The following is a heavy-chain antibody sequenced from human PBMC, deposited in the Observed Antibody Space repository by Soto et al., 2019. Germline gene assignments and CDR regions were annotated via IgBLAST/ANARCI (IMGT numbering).Heavy chain of an antibody. Sequence: SETLSLTCTISGGSISVYYWSWVRQPPGHELEWIGYIYASGSPYYNPSLRSRVTISAETSKNQISLKLTSPTAADTAVYYCARGVGSSPPRYWGRGTLVTVSS. CDR3: ARGVGSSPPRY. V-gene: IGHV4-59*01. J-gene: IGHJ4*02. D-gene: IGHD1-26*01. CDR2: IYASGSP. CDR1: GGSISVYY.